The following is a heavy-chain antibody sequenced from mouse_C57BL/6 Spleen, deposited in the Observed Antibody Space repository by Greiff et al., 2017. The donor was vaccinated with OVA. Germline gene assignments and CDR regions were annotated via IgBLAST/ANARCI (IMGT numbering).Heavy chain of an antibody. CDR1: GYAFSSYW. J-gene: IGHJ4*01. V-gene: IGHV1-80*01. Sequence: LVESGAELVKPGASVKISCKASGYAFSSYWMNWVKQRPGKGLEWIGQIYPGDGDTNYNGKFKGKATLTADKSSSTAYMQLSSLTSEDSAVYFCARGSRFYAMDYWGQGTSVTVSS. CDR3: ARGSRFYAMDY. CDR2: IYPGDGDT.